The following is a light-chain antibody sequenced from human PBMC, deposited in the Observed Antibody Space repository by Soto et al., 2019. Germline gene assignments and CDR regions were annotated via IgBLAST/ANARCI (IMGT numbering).Light chain of an antibody. CDR2: STS. Sequence: QAVVTQEPSFSVSPGGTVTLTCGLSSSSVSSTYYPSWYQQIPGQAPRTLIYSTSTRSSGVPDRFSGSILGNKAALTITGAQANDESDYYCVLYMGSGISVFGGGTKVTVL. CDR1: SSSVSSTYY. CDR3: VLYMGSGISV. J-gene: IGLJ3*02. V-gene: IGLV8-61*01.